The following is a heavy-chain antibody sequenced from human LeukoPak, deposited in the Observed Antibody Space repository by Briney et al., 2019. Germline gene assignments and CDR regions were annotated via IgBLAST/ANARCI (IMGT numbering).Heavy chain of an antibody. D-gene: IGHD2-2*01. J-gene: IGHJ4*02. CDR1: GYTFSGYY. V-gene: IGHV1-2*02. CDR2: INPNSGGT. CDR3: ARDSCSSTSCLSIDDY. Sequence: ASVKVSCKASGYTFSGYYMHWVRQAPGQGLEWMGWINPNSGGTNYAQKFQGRVTMTRDTSINTAYMELSRLSSDDAAVYYCARDSCSSTSCLSIDDYWGQGTLVTVSS.